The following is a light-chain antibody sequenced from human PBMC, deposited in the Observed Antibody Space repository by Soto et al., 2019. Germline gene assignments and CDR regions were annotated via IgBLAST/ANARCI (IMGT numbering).Light chain of an antibody. CDR2: KAS. Sequence: DIEMTQSPSTLSVSVGDRVTITCRASQTISSWLAWYQQKPGKAPKLLIYKASTLKSGVPSRLRGSGSGTEFTLTISSLKPDDFATYYCQHYNSYSEAFGHGTKVDIK. CDR3: QHYNSYSEA. CDR1: QTISSW. V-gene: IGKV1-5*03. J-gene: IGKJ1*01.